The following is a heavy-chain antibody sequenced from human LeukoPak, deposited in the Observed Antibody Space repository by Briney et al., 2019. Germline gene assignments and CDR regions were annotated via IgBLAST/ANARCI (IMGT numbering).Heavy chain of an antibody. CDR2: IYHSGST. CDR1: GGSISSSNW. V-gene: IGHV4-4*02. D-gene: IGHD4-23*01. Sequence: SETLSLTCAVSGGSISSSNWWSWVRQPPGKGLEWIGEIYHSGSTNYNPSLKSRVTISVDKPKKQFSLKLNSVTAADTAVYYCATRHDYGGNVDYWGQGTLVTVSS. CDR3: ATRHDYGGNVDY. J-gene: IGHJ4*02.